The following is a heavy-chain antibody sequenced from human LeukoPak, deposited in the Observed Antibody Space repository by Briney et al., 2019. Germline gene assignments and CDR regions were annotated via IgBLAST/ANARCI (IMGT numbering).Heavy chain of an antibody. D-gene: IGHD6-13*01. Sequence: PEASVKVSCKASGYTFTVNYIHWVRQAPGQGLEWMGWINPNSGGTNYAQRFQGKVTLTRDTSISTVYMEVSRLRYDDTAVYYCGRAPGIATIEYWGQGTLVTVSS. J-gene: IGHJ4*02. CDR2: INPNSGGT. CDR1: GYTFTVNY. V-gene: IGHV1-2*02. CDR3: GRAPGIATIEY.